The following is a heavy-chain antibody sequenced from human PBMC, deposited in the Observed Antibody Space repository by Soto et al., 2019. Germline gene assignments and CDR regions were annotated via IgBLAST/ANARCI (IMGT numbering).Heavy chain of an antibody. CDR2: INWNSGNI. J-gene: IGHJ4*02. CDR3: AKGYSYGSNWDFDY. D-gene: IGHD6-13*01. V-gene: IGHV3-9*01. CDR1: GFTFGDYA. Sequence: GGSLRLSCAASGFTFGDYAMHWVRQAPGKGLEWVSGINWNSGNIGYADSVKGRFTISRDNAKNSLYMQMNSLRTEDTALYYCAKGYSYGSNWDFDYWGQGTLVTVSS.